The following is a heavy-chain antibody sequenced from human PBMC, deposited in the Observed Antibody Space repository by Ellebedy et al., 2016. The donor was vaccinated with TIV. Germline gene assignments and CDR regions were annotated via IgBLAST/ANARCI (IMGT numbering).Heavy chain of an antibody. CDR1: GFTFSNYW. Sequence: GESLKISXAASGFTFSNYWMHWVRQAPGRGLEWVANIKQDESEKYYVDSVKGRFTISRDNAKNSVYLQMNNLRAEDTAVYYCARALGSGPCYWGQGTLVTVSS. V-gene: IGHV3-7*01. J-gene: IGHJ4*02. CDR3: ARALGSGPCY. D-gene: IGHD6-19*01. CDR2: IKQDESEK.